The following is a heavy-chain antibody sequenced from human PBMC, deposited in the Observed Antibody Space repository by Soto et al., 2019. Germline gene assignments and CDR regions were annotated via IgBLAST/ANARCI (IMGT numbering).Heavy chain of an antibody. V-gene: IGHV3-9*01. Sequence: EVQLVESGGGLVQPGRSLGLSCAASGFTFDDYAMHWVRQAPGKGLEWVSGISWNSGSIGYADSVKGRFTISRDNAKNSLYLQMNSLRAEDTALYYCAKSGGEDGDYAFDYWGQGTLVTVSS. CDR3: AKSGGEDGDYAFDY. J-gene: IGHJ4*02. CDR1: GFTFDDYA. D-gene: IGHD4-17*01. CDR2: ISWNSGSI.